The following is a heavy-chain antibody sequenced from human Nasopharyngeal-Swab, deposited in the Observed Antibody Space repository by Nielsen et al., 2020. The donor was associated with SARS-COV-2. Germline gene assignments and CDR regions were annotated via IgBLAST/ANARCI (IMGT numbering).Heavy chain of an antibody. CDR2: ISSSSSYI. J-gene: IGHJ4*02. V-gene: IGHV3-21*01. CDR1: GFTFSSYS. Sequence: GESLKISCAASGFTFSSYSMNWVRQAPGKGLEWVSSISSSSSYIYYADSVKGRFTISRDNAKNSLYLQMNSLRAEDTAVYYCASQRPLKYSSSWYYFDYWGQGTLVTVSS. CDR3: ASQRPLKYSSSWYYFDY. D-gene: IGHD6-13*01.